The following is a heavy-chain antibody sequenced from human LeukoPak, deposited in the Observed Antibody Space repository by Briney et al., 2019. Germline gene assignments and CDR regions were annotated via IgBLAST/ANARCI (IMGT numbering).Heavy chain of an antibody. CDR1: GFTSSSYA. CDR2: ISGSGGST. Sequence: GGSLRLSCAASGFTSSSYAMSWVRQAPGKGLEWVSAISGSGGSTYYADSVKGRFTISRDNSKNTLYLQMNSLRAEDTAVYYCANLLGAYSSGWYNYYGMDVWGQGTTVTVSS. V-gene: IGHV3-23*01. CDR3: ANLLGAYSSGWYNYYGMDV. J-gene: IGHJ6*02. D-gene: IGHD6-19*01.